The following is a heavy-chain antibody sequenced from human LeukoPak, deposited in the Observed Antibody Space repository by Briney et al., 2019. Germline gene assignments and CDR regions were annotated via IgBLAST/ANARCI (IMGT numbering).Heavy chain of an antibody. Sequence: SETLSLTCTVSGGSISSYYWSWIRQPPGKGLEWIGYIYYSGSTNYNPSLKSRVTISVDASKNQFSLKLSSVTAADTAVYYCAGGYSYGGIDYWGQGTLVTVSS. J-gene: IGHJ4*02. CDR3: AGGYSYGGIDY. CDR2: IYYSGST. D-gene: IGHD5-18*01. CDR1: GGSISSYY. V-gene: IGHV4-59*01.